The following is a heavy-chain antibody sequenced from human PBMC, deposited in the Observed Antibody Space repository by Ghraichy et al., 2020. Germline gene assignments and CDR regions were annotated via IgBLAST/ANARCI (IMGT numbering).Heavy chain of an antibody. V-gene: IGHV4-59*01. Sequence: ESLNISCTVSGGSISSYYWSWIRQPPGKGLEWIGYIYYSGSTNYNPSLKSRVTISVDTSKNQFSLKLSSVTAADTAVYYCARECAVSYDILTGYPITANWFDPWGQGTLVTVSS. CDR3: ARECAVSYDILTGYPITANWFDP. CDR2: IYYSGST. D-gene: IGHD3-9*01. CDR1: GGSISSYY. J-gene: IGHJ5*02.